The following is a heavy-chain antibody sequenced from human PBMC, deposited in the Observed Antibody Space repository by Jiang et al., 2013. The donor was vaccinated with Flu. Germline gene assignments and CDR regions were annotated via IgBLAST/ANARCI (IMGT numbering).Heavy chain of an antibody. J-gene: IGHJ4*02. CDR1: GGSISSSSYY. V-gene: IGHV4-39*01. Sequence: LLKPSETLSLTCTVSGGSISSSSYYWGWIRQPPGKGLEWIGSIYYSGSTYYNPSLKSRVTISVDTSKNQFSLKLSSVTAADTAVYYCATSYSYGIYDYWGQGTLVTVSS. D-gene: IGHD5-18*01. CDR3: ATSYSYGIYDY. CDR2: IYYSGST.